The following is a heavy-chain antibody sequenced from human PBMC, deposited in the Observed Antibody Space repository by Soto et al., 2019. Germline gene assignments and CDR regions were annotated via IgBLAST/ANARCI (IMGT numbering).Heavy chain of an antibody. Sequence: EVQLVVSGGGLVKPGGSLRLSCAASGFTFSSYGMHWVRQAPGKGLEWVSSINSGGYIYYADSVRGRFTISRDNAKNSLYLQMNSLRAEDTALFYCARGTTGYNYGSTGMDVWGQGTTVTVSS. J-gene: IGHJ6*02. CDR3: ARGTTGYNYGSTGMDV. D-gene: IGHD5-18*01. V-gene: IGHV3-21*01. CDR1: GFTFSSYG. CDR2: INSGGYI.